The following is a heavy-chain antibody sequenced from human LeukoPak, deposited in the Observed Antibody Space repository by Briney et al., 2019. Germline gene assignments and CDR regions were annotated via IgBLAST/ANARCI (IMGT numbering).Heavy chain of an antibody. J-gene: IGHJ6*03. Sequence: SETLSLTCAVYGGSFSGYYWSWIRQPPGKGLEWIGEIDHSGSTNYNPSLKSRVTISVDTSKNQFSLKLSSVTAADTAAYYCARCYSSSWYVGGYYYMDVWGKGTTVTVSS. CDR3: ARCYSSSWYVGGYYYMDV. V-gene: IGHV4-34*01. CDR2: IDHSGST. CDR1: GGSFSGYY. D-gene: IGHD6-13*01.